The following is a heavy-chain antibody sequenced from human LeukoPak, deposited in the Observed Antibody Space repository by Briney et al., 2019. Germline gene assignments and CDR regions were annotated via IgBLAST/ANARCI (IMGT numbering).Heavy chain of an antibody. D-gene: IGHD3-10*01. CDR3: ARDEGWFGEY. J-gene: IGHJ4*02. CDR1: GFTFSSYS. V-gene: IGHV3-21*01. Sequence: GGSLRLSCAASGFTFSSYSMNWVRQAPGKGLEWVSSISSSSSYIYYADSVKGRFTISRDNAKSSLYLQMNSLRAEDTAVYYCARDEGWFGEYWGQGTLVTVSS. CDR2: ISSSSSYI.